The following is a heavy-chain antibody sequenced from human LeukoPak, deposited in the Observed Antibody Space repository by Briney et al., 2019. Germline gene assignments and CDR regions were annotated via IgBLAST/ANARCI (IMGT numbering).Heavy chain of an antibody. V-gene: IGHV3-23*01. CDR2: ISGSGGRT. Sequence: GGSLRLSCAASGFTFSSYAMNWVRQAPGKGLEWVSAISGSGGRTYYADSVKGRFTISRDNSKNTLYLQMNSLRAEDTAVYYCTKPYCGGDCYSGPGYYFDYRGQGALVTVSS. J-gene: IGHJ4*02. D-gene: IGHD2-21*02. CDR1: GFTFSSYA. CDR3: TKPYCGGDCYSGPGYYFDY.